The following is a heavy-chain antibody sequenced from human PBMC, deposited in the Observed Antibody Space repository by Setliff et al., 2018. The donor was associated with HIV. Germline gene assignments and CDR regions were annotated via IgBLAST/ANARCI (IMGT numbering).Heavy chain of an antibody. D-gene: IGHD5-12*01. V-gene: IGHV1-46*01. J-gene: IGHJ4*02. Sequence: ASVKVSCKASGGTFSSYAISWVRQAPGQGLEWMGWISPSDGSTSYAQKFQGRVTMTWDTSTSTVYMELSSLRSEDTAFYYCARSAHDSETGYWGQGTLVTVSS. CDR2: ISPSDGST. CDR3: ARSAHDSETGY. CDR1: GGTFSSYA.